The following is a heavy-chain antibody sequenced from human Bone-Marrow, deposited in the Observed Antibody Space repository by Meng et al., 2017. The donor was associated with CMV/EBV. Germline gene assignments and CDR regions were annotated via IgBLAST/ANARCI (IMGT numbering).Heavy chain of an antibody. V-gene: IGHV4-39*07. D-gene: IGHD4-11*01. CDR3: ARDLTVTTFDY. Sequence: QLQLQEQGPGLVKPSETLSLTCTVSGGSISSSSYYWGWTRQPPGKGLEWIGSIYYSGSTYYNPSLKSRVTISVDTSKNQFSLKLSSVTAADTAVYYCARDLTVTTFDYWGQGTLVTVSS. CDR2: IYYSGST. J-gene: IGHJ4*02. CDR1: GGSISSSSYY.